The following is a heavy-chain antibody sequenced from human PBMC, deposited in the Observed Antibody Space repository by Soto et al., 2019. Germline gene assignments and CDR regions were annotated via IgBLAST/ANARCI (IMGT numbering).Heavy chain of an antibody. CDR2: IVPIFGTT. CDR1: GGTFSNYA. J-gene: IGHJ6*02. Sequence: QVQLVQSGAEVKKPGSSVKVSCKVSGGTFSNYAIDWVRLAPGHGLEWMGGIVPIFGTTYYTQKFQGRATIIADDSTTAAYLEMSSLRSEATAIYCCARVEAVAGLYNYHGLDVWGQGTAVTVSS. V-gene: IGHV1-69*12. D-gene: IGHD6-19*01. CDR3: ARVEAVAGLYNYHGLDV.